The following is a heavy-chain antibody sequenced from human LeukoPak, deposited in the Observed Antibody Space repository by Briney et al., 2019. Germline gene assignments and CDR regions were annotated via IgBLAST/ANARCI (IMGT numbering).Heavy chain of an antibody. D-gene: IGHD3-10*01. V-gene: IGHV3-48*03. CDR2: ISSSGSTI. Sequence: GSLRLSCAASGFTFGSYEMNWVRQAPGKGLEWVSYISSSGSTIYYADSVKGRFTISRDNAKNSLYLQMNSLRAEDTAVYYCARAAPPWFGEPHYFDYWGQGTLVTVSS. CDR1: GFTFGSYE. J-gene: IGHJ4*02. CDR3: ARAAPPWFGEPHYFDY.